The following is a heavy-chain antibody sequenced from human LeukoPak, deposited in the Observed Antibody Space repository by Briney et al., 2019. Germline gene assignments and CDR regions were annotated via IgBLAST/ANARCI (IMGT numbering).Heavy chain of an antibody. Sequence: GGSLRLSCAASGFTFSSYGMHWVRQAPGKGLEWVAFIRYDGSNKYYADSVKGRVTISRDNSKNTLYLQMNSLRAEDTAVYYCAKQGRDWLRDYYYYMDVWGKGTTVTISS. CDR1: GFTFSSYG. CDR3: AKQGRDWLRDYYYYMDV. V-gene: IGHV3-30*02. J-gene: IGHJ6*03. CDR2: IRYDGSNK. D-gene: IGHD3-9*01.